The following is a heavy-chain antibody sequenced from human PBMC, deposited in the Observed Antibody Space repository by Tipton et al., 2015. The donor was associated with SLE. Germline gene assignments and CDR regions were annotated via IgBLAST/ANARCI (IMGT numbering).Heavy chain of an antibody. J-gene: IGHJ2*01. D-gene: IGHD6-13*01. V-gene: IGHV1-69*01. CDR3: ARGGIAAAGRYFDL. CDR1: GGTFSSYA. CDR2: IIPIFGTA. Sequence: QSGAEVKKPGSSVKVSCKASGGTFSSYAISWVRQAPGQGLEWMGGIIPIFGTANYAQKFQGRVTITADESTSTAYMELSSLRSEGTAGYFCARGGIAAAGRYFDLWGRGTLVTVSS.